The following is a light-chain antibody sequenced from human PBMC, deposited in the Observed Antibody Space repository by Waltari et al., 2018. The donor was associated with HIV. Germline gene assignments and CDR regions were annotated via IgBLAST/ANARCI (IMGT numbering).Light chain of an antibody. CDR3: NSYAGSNNWV. J-gene: IGLJ3*02. CDR2: EVN. Sequence: QSALTQPPSASGSPGQSVTISCTGTSSDVGGSKYVYWYQQHPGKAPKLMIYEVNKRPSGVPDRFSGSKSANTASLTVSGLQADDEADYYCNSYAGSNNWVFGGGTKLTVL. V-gene: IGLV2-8*01. CDR1: SSDVGGSKY.